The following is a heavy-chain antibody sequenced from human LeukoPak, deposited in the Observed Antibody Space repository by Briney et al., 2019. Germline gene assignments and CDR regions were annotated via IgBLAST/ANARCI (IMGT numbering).Heavy chain of an antibody. D-gene: IGHD1-26*01. CDR2: ISSSSSTI. CDR1: GFTFSSYS. CDR3: ARFSRNAVGATL. V-gene: IGHV3-48*01. J-gene: IGHJ4*02. Sequence: GGSLRLSCAASGFTFSSYSMNWVRQAPGKGLEWVSYISSSSSTIYYAGSVKGRFTISRDNAKNSLYLQMNSLRAGDTAVYYCARFSRNAVGATLWGQGTLVTVSS.